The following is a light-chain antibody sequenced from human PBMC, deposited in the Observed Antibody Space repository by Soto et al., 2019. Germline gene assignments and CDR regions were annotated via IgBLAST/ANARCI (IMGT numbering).Light chain of an antibody. CDR3: CSYAGSSTSYV. Sequence: QSVLTKPASVYGSPGQSITISCTGTSSDVGSYNLVSWYQQHPGKAPKLMIYEGSKRPSGVSNRFSGSKSGNTASLTISGLQAEDEADYYCCSYAGSSTSYVFGTGTKVTVL. J-gene: IGLJ1*01. CDR2: EGS. CDR1: SSDVGSYNL. V-gene: IGLV2-23*01.